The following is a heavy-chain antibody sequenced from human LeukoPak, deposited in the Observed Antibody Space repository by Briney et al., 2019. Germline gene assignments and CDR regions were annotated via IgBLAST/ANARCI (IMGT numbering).Heavy chain of an antibody. Sequence: SETLSLTCTVSGGSISSHYWSWIRQPPGKGLEWIGYIYYSGSTNYNPSLKSRVTISVDTSENQFSLKLSSVTAADTAVYYCARAPRSTAIDDAFDIWGQGTMVTVSS. CDR1: GGSISSHY. CDR3: ARAPRSTAIDDAFDI. V-gene: IGHV4-59*11. D-gene: IGHD2-21*02. CDR2: IYYSGST. J-gene: IGHJ3*02.